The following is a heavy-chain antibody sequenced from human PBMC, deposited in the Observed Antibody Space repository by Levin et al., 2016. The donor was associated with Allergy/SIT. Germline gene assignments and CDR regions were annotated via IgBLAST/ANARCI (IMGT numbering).Heavy chain of an antibody. D-gene: IGHD2-2*01. V-gene: IGHV4-39*01. CDR3: ARRSHTRDSPD. J-gene: IGHJ4*02. CDR1: GGSFTSSNDY. CDR2: VLWWSH. Sequence: SETLSLTCTVSGGSFTSSNDYVGLVSPAPREGAGVDWELVLWWSHLLPSSLTGRVTISVDTSKNELSLKLHSVTAADTGIYSCARRSHTRDSPDWGQGTLVTVSS.